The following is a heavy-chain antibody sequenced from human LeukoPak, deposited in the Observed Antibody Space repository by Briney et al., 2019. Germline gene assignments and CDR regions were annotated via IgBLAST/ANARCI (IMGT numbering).Heavy chain of an antibody. CDR3: AKVEYDSSGYYYAGAFDI. CDR1: GFTFSSYA. D-gene: IGHD3-22*01. Sequence: PGGSLRLSCAASGFTFSSYAMSWVRPAPGKGLELVSAISGSGGSTYYADSVKGRLTISRDNSKNTLYLQMNSLRAEDTAVYYCAKVEYDSSGYYYAGAFDIWGQGTMATVSS. V-gene: IGHV3-23*01. J-gene: IGHJ3*02. CDR2: ISGSGGST.